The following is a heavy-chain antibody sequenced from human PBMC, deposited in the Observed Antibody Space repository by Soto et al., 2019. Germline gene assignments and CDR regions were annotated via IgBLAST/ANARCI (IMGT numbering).Heavy chain of an antibody. J-gene: IGHJ5*02. Sequence: EVQLLESGGGLVQPGGSLRLSCAASGFTFSSYAMSWVRQAPGKGLEWVSAISGSGGSTYYADSVKGRFTISRDNSKNSLYLLIIVLISVDTVVYYCAKPILATSPTVIFFDPWGQGTLVTVSS. CDR2: ISGSGGST. CDR3: AKPILATSPTVIFFDP. D-gene: IGHD5-12*01. CDR1: GFTFSSYA. V-gene: IGHV3-23*01.